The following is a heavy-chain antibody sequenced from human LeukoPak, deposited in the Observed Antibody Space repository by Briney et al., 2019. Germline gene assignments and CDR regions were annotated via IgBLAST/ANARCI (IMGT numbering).Heavy chain of an antibody. J-gene: IGHJ3*02. CDR2: MNPNSGNT. CDR3: ARVITQYYDFWSGLYTIHDAFDI. Sequence: ASVKVSCKASGYTFTSYDINWVRQATGQGLEWMGWMNPNSGNTGYAQKFQGRVTITRNTSISTAYMELSSLRSEDTAVYYCARVITQYYDFWSGLYTIHDAFDIWGQGTMVTVSS. V-gene: IGHV1-8*03. CDR1: GYTFTSYD. D-gene: IGHD3-3*01.